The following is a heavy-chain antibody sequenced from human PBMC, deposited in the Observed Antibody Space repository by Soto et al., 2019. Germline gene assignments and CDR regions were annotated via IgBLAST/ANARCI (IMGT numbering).Heavy chain of an antibody. CDR1: GGSFSGYY. V-gene: IGHV4-34*01. Sequence: SETLSLTCAVYGGSFSGYYWSWIRQPPGKGLDWIGEINDSGSTNYNPSLKSRVTISVDTSRNQFSLKLSSVTAADTAVYYCARRGDYFASSGDAPDIWGQGTMLTVSS. CDR2: INDSGST. D-gene: IGHD3-22*01. CDR3: ARRGDYFASSGDAPDI. J-gene: IGHJ3*02.